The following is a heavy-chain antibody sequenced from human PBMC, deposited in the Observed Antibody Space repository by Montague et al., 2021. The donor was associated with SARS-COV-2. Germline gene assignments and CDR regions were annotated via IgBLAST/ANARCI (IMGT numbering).Heavy chain of an antibody. CDR1: GDSITNTRYF. J-gene: IGHJ4*02. D-gene: IGHD3-16*01. Sequence: SETLSLTCNVSGDSITNTRYFWGWIRQPPGKAPEWIGSIYHNGKTYYNPALQRRALMSIDTSKNQFSLRLSSVIASDTAVYYCAVGVKYFFDNWGQGFLVSVSS. V-gene: IGHV4-39*01. CDR2: IYHNGKT. CDR3: AVGVKYFFDN.